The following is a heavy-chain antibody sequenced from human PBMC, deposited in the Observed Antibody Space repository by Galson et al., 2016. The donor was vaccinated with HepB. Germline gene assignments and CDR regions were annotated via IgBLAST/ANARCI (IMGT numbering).Heavy chain of an antibody. CDR1: GFIFTEFY. CDR3: ARTDSSGFPHLSYGMDV. CDR2: ISSSGSDT. D-gene: IGHD3-22*01. V-gene: IGHV3-11*03. J-gene: IGHJ6*02. Sequence: SLRLSCAASGFIFTEFYMNWIRQAPGKGLEWVSYISSSGSDTNYAASVKGRFTISRDHAQKLLHLQMNSLRIEDTAVYYCARTDSSGFPHLSYGMDVWGQGTTVTVSS.